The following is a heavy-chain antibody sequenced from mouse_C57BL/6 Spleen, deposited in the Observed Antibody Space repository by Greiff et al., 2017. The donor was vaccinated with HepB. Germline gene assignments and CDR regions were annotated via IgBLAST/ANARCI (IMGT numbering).Heavy chain of an antibody. Sequence: EVKLVESGPELVKPGASVKISCKASGYSFTGYYMNWVKQSPEKSLEWIGEINPSTGGTTYNQKFKAKATLTVDKSSSTAYMQLKSLTSEDSAVYYCARADDYYAMDYWGKEPQSPSPQ. CDR3: ARADDYYAMDY. V-gene: IGHV1-42*01. J-gene: IGHJ4*01. CDR2: INPSTGGT. CDR1: GYSFTGYY.